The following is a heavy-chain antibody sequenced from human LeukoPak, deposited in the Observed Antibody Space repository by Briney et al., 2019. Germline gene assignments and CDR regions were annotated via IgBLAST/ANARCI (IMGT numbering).Heavy chain of an antibody. D-gene: IGHD3-22*01. CDR2: ISGGGGST. V-gene: IGHV3-23*01. J-gene: IGHJ4*02. CDR3: AKSYDISRFYPY. Sequence: GGSLRLSCAASGFPFSTFAMSWVRQTPGKGLEWVSVISGGGGSTDYADSVKGRFTVSRDNSKNTLYLQMDSLTVEDTAVYYCAKSYDISRFYPYWGQGTLVTVSS. CDR1: GFPFSTFA.